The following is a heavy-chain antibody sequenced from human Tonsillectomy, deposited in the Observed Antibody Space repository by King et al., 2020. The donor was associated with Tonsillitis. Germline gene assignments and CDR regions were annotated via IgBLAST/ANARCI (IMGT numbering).Heavy chain of an antibody. CDR2: IYPGDSNT. CDR1: GYIFTDCW. V-gene: IGHV5-51*03. J-gene: IGHJ4*02. Sequence: EQLVQSGAEVKKPGESLKISCRASGYIFTDCWIGWVRPVPGKGLEWMGIIYPGDSNTRYSPSFQGQVTISADKSLSTAYLQWSSLKTSDTAMYYCAKEKWGQVDSWGQGTLVTVSS. CDR3: AKEKWGQVDS. D-gene: IGHD2-8*01.